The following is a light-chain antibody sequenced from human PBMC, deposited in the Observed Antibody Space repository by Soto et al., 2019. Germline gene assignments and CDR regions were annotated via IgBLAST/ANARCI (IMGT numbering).Light chain of an antibody. CDR3: AAWDDSLNGVV. J-gene: IGLJ2*01. Sequence: QSVLTQPPSASGTPGQRVTISCSGSSSNIGSNTVNWYQQLPGSAPKLLIYNNNQRPSGVPDRFSGSESGTSASLAISGLQSEDEDDYYCAAWDDSLNGVVFGGGTKLTVL. CDR1: SSNIGSNT. V-gene: IGLV1-44*01. CDR2: NNN.